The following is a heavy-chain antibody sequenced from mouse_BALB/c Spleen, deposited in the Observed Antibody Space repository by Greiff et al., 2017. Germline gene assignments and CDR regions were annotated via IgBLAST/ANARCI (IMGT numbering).Heavy chain of an antibody. Sequence: QVQLKESGPGLVAPSQSLSITCTVSGFSLTGCGVNWVRQPPGKGLEWLGMIWGDGSTDYNSALKSRLSISKDNSKSQVFLKMNSLQTDDTARYYCARDVLFDYWGQGTTLTVSS. CDR1: GFSLTGCG. V-gene: IGHV2-6-7*01. CDR3: ARDVLFDY. CDR2: IWGDGST. J-gene: IGHJ2*01.